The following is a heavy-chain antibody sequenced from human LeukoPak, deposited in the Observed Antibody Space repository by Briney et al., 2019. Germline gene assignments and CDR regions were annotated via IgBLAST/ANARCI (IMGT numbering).Heavy chain of an antibody. D-gene: IGHD3-22*01. CDR2: IWYDGSNK. V-gene: IGHV3-33*01. CDR1: GFTFSSYG. J-gene: IGHJ4*02. Sequence: GRSLRLSCAASGFTFSSYGVHWVRQAPGKGLEWVAVIWYDGSNKYYADSVKGRFTISRDNSKNTLYLQMNSLRAEDTAVYYCARDDDYDSSGLDYWGQGTLVTVSS. CDR3: ARDDDYDSSGLDY.